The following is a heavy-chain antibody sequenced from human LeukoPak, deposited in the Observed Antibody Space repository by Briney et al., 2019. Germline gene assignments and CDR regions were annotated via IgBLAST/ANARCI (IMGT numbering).Heavy chain of an antibody. Sequence: SVKVSCKASGGTFSSYAISWVRQAPGQGLEWMGGIIPIFGTANYAQKFQGRVTITTDESTSSAYMELSSLRSEDTAVYYCARGVIGYSYGSPLYYFDYWGQGTLVTVSS. CDR3: ARGVIGYSYGSPLYYFDY. CDR1: GGTFSSYA. CDR2: IIPIFGTA. V-gene: IGHV1-69*05. D-gene: IGHD5-18*01. J-gene: IGHJ4*02.